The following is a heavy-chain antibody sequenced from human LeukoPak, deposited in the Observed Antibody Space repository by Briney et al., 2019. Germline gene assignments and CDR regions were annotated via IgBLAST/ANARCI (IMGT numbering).Heavy chain of an antibody. D-gene: IGHD1-26*01. J-gene: IGHJ3*02. CDR1: GYSISSGYY. CDR2: IYHSGST. CDR3: ARHVVGATLARRAFDI. V-gene: IGHV4-38-2*01. Sequence: SEALSLTCAVSGYSISSGYYRGWIRQPPGKGLEWIGSIYHSGSTYYNPSLKSRVTISVDTSKNQFSLKLSSVTAADTAVYYCARHVVGATLARRAFDIWGQGTMVTVSS.